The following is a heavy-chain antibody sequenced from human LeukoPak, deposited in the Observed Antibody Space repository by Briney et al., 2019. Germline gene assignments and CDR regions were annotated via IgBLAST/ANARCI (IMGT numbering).Heavy chain of an antibody. Sequence: GASVKVSCKASGGTFSSYAISWVRQAPGQGLEWMGGIIPIFGTANYAQKFQGRVTITADKSTSTAYMELSSLRSEDTAVYYCARDVCSGGSCYRPDAFDIWGQGTMVTVSS. J-gene: IGHJ3*02. CDR1: GGTFSSYA. D-gene: IGHD2-15*01. CDR2: IIPIFGTA. V-gene: IGHV1-69*06. CDR3: ARDVCSGGSCYRPDAFDI.